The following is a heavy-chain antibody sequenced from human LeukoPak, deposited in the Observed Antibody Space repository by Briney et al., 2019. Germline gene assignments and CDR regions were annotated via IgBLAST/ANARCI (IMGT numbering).Heavy chain of an antibody. CDR2: IYYSGST. D-gene: IGHD6-19*01. J-gene: IGHJ4*02. CDR3: ARDSSPWLVRY. CDR1: GGSISSYY. Sequence: SETLSLTCTVSGGSISSYYWSWIRQPPGKGLEWIGNIYYSGSTNYNPSLKGRVTISVDTSKNQFSLELSSVTAADTAVYYCARDSSPWLVRYWGQGTLVTVSS. V-gene: IGHV4-59*12.